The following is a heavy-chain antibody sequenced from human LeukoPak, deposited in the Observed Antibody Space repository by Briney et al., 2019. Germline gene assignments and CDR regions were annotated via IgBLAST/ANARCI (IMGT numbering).Heavy chain of an antibody. D-gene: IGHD1-26*01. V-gene: IGHV4-61*02. CDR2: IYTSGNT. CDR1: GGSISGGSYY. Sequence: PSETLSLTCTVSGGSISGGSYYWSWIRQPAGKGLEWIGRIYTSGNTNYNPSLKSRVTISLDTSKNQFSLKLTSVTAADTAVYYCARVAKKREWELKEAAFDIWGQGTMVTVSS. CDR3: ARVAKKREWELKEAAFDI. J-gene: IGHJ3*02.